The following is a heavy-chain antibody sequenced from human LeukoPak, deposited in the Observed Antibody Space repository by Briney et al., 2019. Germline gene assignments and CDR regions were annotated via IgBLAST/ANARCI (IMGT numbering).Heavy chain of an antibody. Sequence: GASVKVPCKASGYTFTSYDINWVRQATGQGLEWMGWMNPNSGNTGYAQKFQGRVTMTRNTSISTAYMELSSLRSEDTAVYYCAINDGVVAAHLNWFDPWGQGTLVTVSS. CDR3: AINDGVVAAHLNWFDP. V-gene: IGHV1-8*01. J-gene: IGHJ5*02. D-gene: IGHD2-15*01. CDR2: MNPNSGNT. CDR1: GYTFTSYD.